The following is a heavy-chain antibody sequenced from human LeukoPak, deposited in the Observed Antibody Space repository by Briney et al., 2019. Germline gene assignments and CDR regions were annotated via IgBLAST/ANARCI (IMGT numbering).Heavy chain of an antibody. D-gene: IGHD5-18*01. CDR3: AKGENVDTAMAPSFFDH. V-gene: IGHV3-23*01. CDR1: GVTFSSYS. J-gene: IGHJ5*02. CDR2: ISGIGGST. Sequence: GSLRLSCAASGVTFSSYSMSWVRQAPGKGLEWVSVISGIGGSTYYADSVKGRFTISRDNSKNTLYLQMNSLRAEDTAVYYGAKGENVDTAMAPSFFDHWGEGSLVTVS.